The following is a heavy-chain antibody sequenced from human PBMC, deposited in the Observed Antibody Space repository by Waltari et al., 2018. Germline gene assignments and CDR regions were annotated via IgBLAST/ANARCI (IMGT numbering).Heavy chain of an antibody. CDR1: GDSVVSNY. V-gene: IGHV4-4*07. CDR3: ARETRHGDWFDP. CDR2: IYVGGTT. D-gene: IGHD3-16*01. J-gene: IGHJ5*02. Sequence: QVQLHESGPGLVQPSETLSLACSVSGDSVVSNYWSWIRQSAGKGMGGIGRIYVGGTTNYNPALSGRVSMSVDMSKNQIFLKIMSVTAADTGVYYCARETRHGDWFDPWGQGTLVTVSS.